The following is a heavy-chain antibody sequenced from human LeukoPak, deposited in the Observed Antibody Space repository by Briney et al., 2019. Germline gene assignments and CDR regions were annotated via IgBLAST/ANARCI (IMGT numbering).Heavy chain of an antibody. CDR2: IYTSGST. CDR1: GCSISSYY. J-gene: IGHJ2*01. V-gene: IGHV4-4*07. CDR3: ARTTMIVVVIAKDWYFYL. D-gene: IGHD3-22*01. Sequence: SETLSLTCTASGCSISSYYWSWIRQPAGKGLEWIWRIYTSGSTNYNPSLKSRVTMSVDTSKNQFSLKLSSVTAADPAVYNCARTTMIVVVIAKDWYFYLRGRGTLVTVSP.